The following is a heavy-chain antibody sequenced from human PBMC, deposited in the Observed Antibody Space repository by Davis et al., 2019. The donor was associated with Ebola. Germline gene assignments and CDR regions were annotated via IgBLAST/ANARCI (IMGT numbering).Heavy chain of an antibody. V-gene: IGHV4-34*01. D-gene: IGHD3-10*01. CDR2: INHSGTT. CDR3: ARNGSATYYDSRYYGIDV. Sequence: PSETLSLTCAVYGGSFSGYYWSWIRQPPGKGLEWIGEINHSGTTNYNPSLKSRLTISVDTSKNQFSLKLTSVTAADTAVYYCARNGSATYYDSRYYGIDVWGHGTTVTVSS. J-gene: IGHJ6*02. CDR1: GGSFSGYY.